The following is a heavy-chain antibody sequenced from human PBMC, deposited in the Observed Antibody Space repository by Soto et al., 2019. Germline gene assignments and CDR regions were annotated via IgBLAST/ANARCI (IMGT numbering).Heavy chain of an antibody. V-gene: IGHV1-3*01. CDR3: ARNLMDYDILTGYYMAYYLAY. CDR2: INAGNGNT. J-gene: IGHJ4*02. D-gene: IGHD3-9*01. CDR1: GYTFTSYA. Sequence: ASVKVSCKASGYTFTSYAMHWVRQAPGQRLEWMGWINAGNGNTKYSQKFQGRVTITRDTSASTAYMELSRLRSEDTAVYYCARNLMDYDILTGYYMAYYLAYWGQGTLVTVSS.